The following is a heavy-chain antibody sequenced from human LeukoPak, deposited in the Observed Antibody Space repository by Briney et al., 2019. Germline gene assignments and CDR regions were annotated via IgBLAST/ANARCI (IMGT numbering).Heavy chain of an antibody. Sequence: GGSLRLSCVASGFTFNYYTMHWVRQAPGKGPEWVSLISWDGGSTDYAGSIRGRFTVSRDNSESSLFLQMNSLGTEDTALYYCARGYCSGGGCYPKEGYYGMDVWGQGTTVTVSS. J-gene: IGHJ6*02. CDR2: ISWDGGST. CDR1: GFTFNYYT. D-gene: IGHD2-15*01. V-gene: IGHV3-43*01. CDR3: ARGYCSGGGCYPKEGYYGMDV.